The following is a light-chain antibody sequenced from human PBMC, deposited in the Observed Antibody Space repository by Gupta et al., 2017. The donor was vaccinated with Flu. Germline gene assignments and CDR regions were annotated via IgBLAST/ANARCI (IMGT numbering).Light chain of an antibody. V-gene: IGKV3-15*01. CDR2: AAS. Sequence: EIVLTQSPATLAVSPGERATLSCRASQSVGSTLAWYQQRPGQPPRLLIYAASTRATGIPARFSGSGSGTEFTLTISSLQSEDFAVYYCQQANNWPRTFGQGTKVEIK. CDR3: QQANNWPRT. CDR1: QSVGST. J-gene: IGKJ1*01.